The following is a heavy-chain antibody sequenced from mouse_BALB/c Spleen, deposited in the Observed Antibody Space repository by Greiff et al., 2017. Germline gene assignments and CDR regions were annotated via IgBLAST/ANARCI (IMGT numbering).Heavy chain of an antibody. D-gene: IGHD2-2*01. CDR3: ARGGYGYYFDY. J-gene: IGHJ2*01. CDR2: ILPGSGST. CDR1: GFTFSSYW. Sequence: VQLQQSGAELMKPGASVKISCTATGFTFSSYWIEWVKQRPGHGLEWIGEILPGSGSTNYNEKFKGKATFTADTSSNTAYMQLSSLTSEDSAVYYCARGGYGYYFDYWGQGTTLTVSS. V-gene: IGHV1-9*01.